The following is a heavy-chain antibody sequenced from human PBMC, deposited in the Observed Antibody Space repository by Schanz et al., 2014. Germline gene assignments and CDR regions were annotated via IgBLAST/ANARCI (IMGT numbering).Heavy chain of an antibody. CDR2: IYYSGAT. CDR1: GGSIRSYY. Sequence: QVQLQESGPGLVKPSETLSLTCTVSGGSIRSYYWSWIRQPPGKGLEWIGYIYYSGATNYNPSLKSRVTLSVDTSKNQLSLKLTSVNAADTAVYYCARDNDMLIGNVNGDDYYYAMDVWGPGTTVTVSS. CDR3: ARDNDMLIGNVNGDDYYYAMDV. D-gene: IGHD7-27*01. J-gene: IGHJ6*02. V-gene: IGHV4-59*01.